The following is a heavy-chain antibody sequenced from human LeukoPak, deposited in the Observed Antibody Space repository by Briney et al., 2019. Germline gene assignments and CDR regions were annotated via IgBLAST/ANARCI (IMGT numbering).Heavy chain of an antibody. CDR2: IYPSGST. Sequence: PSETLSLTCTVSGGSISSYYWSWMRQPAGKALEWIGRIYPSGSTNYNPSLESRVTMSADTSKNQFSLKLSSITAADTAVYYCAGWSATRIDYWGQGTLVTVSS. V-gene: IGHV4-4*07. CDR1: GGSISSYY. D-gene: IGHD1-26*01. CDR3: AGWSATRIDY. J-gene: IGHJ4*02.